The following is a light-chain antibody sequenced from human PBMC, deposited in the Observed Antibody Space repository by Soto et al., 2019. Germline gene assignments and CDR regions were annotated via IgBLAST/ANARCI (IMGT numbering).Light chain of an antibody. Sequence: QSVLTQPPSVSGAPGQRVTIPCTGSSSNIGAGYDVHWYQQLPGTAPKLLIYGNSNRPSGVPDRFSGSKSGTSASLAITGLQAEDEADYYCQSYDSSLSGYVFGTGTKVPVL. J-gene: IGLJ1*01. V-gene: IGLV1-40*01. CDR1: SSNIGAGYD. CDR2: GNS. CDR3: QSYDSSLSGYV.